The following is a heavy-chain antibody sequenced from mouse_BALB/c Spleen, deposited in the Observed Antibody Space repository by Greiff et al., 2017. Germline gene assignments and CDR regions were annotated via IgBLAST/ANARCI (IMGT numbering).Heavy chain of an antibody. CDR2: INPSTGYT. D-gene: IGHD2-4*01. J-gene: IGHJ3*01. Sequence: QVQLKQSGAELAKPGASVKMSCKASGYTFTSYWMHWVKQRPGQGLEWIGYINPSTGYTEYNQKFKDKATLTADKSSSTAYMQLSSLTSEDSAVYYCARWRITTWFAYWGQGTLVTVSA. V-gene: IGHV1-7*01. CDR1: GYTFTSYW. CDR3: ARWRITTWFAY.